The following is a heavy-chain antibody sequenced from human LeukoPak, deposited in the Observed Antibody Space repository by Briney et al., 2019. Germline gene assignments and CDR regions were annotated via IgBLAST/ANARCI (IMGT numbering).Heavy chain of an antibody. CDR1: GFTFSSYW. D-gene: IGHD3-3*01. CDR2: IYSGGST. V-gene: IGHV3-66*04. Sequence: GGSLRLSCTASGFTFSSYWMHWVRQAPGKGLEWVSVIYSGGSTYYADSVKGRFTISRDNSQNTLYLQMNSLRAEDTAVYYCARHHPDVLRILEWLLVFDYWGQGTLVTVSS. J-gene: IGHJ4*02. CDR3: ARHHPDVLRILEWLLVFDY.